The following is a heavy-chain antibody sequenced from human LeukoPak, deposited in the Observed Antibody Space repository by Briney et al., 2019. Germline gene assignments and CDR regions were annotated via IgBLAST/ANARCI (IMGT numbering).Heavy chain of an antibody. CDR1: GDSVTSRGLY. Sequence: PSETLSLTCTVSGDSVTSRGLYWSWVRQPPGKGLEWIGYIDYSGNNKYNPSLESRVTISVDTSRNQFSLKLTSVIAADTALYYCARDVDGFDPWGQGTLVTVS. D-gene: IGHD5-12*01. CDR3: ARDVDGFDP. CDR2: IDYSGNN. V-gene: IGHV4-61*08. J-gene: IGHJ5*02.